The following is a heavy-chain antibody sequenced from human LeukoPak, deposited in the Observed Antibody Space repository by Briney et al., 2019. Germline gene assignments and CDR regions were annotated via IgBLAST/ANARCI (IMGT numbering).Heavy chain of an antibody. J-gene: IGHJ4*02. CDR3: ARGRGYSYGSVYFDY. D-gene: IGHD5-18*01. V-gene: IGHV4-31*03. CDR2: IAHNGNT. Sequence: PSETLSLTCTVSGGSITTVGSHWTWIRHLPGEGLEWIGYIAHNGNTFSNPSLESRLTMSLDTSKNQFSLKLSSVTAADTAVYYCARGRGYSYGSVYFDYWGQGTLVTVSS. CDR1: GGSITTVGSH.